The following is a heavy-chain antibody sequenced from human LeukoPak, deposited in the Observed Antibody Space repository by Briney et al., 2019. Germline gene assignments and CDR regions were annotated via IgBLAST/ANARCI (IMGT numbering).Heavy chain of an antibody. CDR3: ARDAWVIDY. CDR2: INHSGST. CDR1: GFTLRSYW. Sequence: PGGSLRLSCAVSGFTLRSYWMGWVRQPPGKGLEWIGEINHSGSTNYNPSLKSRVTISVDTSKNQFSLKLSSVTAADTAVYYCARDAWVIDYWGQGTLVTVSS. D-gene: IGHD3-22*01. V-gene: IGHV4-4*02. J-gene: IGHJ4*02.